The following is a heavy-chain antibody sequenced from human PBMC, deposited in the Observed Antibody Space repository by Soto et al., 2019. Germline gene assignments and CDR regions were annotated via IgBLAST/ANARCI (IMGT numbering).Heavy chain of an antibody. V-gene: IGHV3-9*01. CDR1: GFTFDDYA. CDR2: ISWNSGSI. J-gene: IGHJ3*02. CDR3: AKYIEASLLIDAFDI. D-gene: IGHD2-21*01. Sequence: GGSLRLSCAASGFTFDDYAMHWVRQAPGKGLEWVSGISWNSGSIGYADSVKGRFTISRDNAKNSLYLQMNSLRAEDTAFDYCAKYIEASLLIDAFDIWGQGTMVTVSS.